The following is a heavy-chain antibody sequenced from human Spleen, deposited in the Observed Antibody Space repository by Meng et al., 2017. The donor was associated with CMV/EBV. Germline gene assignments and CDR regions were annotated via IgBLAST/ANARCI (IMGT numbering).Heavy chain of an antibody. J-gene: IGHJ4*02. Sequence: SETLSLTCTVSGGSISGYFWSWIRQPPGKGLEWIGYVYYSGTTNYNPSLQSRVTISVDTSKNQFSLKLTSVTAADTAVYYCARGNGGPYDYWGQGTLVTVSS. D-gene: IGHD4-23*01. V-gene: IGHV4-59*01. CDR3: ARGNGGPYDY. CDR2: VYYSGTT. CDR1: GGSISGYF.